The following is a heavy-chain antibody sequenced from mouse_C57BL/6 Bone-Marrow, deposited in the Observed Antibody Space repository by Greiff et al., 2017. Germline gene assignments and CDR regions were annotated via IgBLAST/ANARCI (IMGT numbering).Heavy chain of an antibody. CDR3: ARGPYYYGSSRGYWYFDV. Sequence: EVMLVESEGGLVQPGSSMKLSCTASGFTFSDYYMAWVRQVPEKGLEWVANINYDGSSTYYLDSLKSRFIISRDNAKNILYLQMSSLKSEDTATYYCARGPYYYGSSRGYWYFDVWGTGTTVTVSS. V-gene: IGHV5-16*01. CDR2: INYDGSST. CDR1: GFTFSDYY. D-gene: IGHD1-1*01. J-gene: IGHJ1*03.